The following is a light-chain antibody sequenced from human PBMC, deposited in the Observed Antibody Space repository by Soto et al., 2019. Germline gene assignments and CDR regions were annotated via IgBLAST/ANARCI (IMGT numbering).Light chain of an antibody. J-gene: IGKJ1*01. V-gene: IGKV1-5*03. CDR3: QPYHGYWT. CDR2: KAS. Sequence: DIQMTQSPSTLSASVGDRVTITCRASQSISSGLAWYQQKPGKAPKLLIYKASSLESRGPSRFSGSGSGTVLAPVSGSLQPDDFASYCCQPYHGYWTVGRGTKV. CDR1: QSISSG.